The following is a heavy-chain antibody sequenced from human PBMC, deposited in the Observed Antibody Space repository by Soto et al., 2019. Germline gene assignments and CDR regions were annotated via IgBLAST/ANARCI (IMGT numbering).Heavy chain of an antibody. J-gene: IGHJ6*02. CDR1: GYTFTSYG. CDR2: ISAYNGNT. D-gene: IGHD2-15*01. Sequence: ASVKVSCKASGYTFTSYGISWVRQAPGQGLEWMGWISAYNGNTNYAQKLQGRVTMTTDTSTSTAYMELRSLRSDDTAVYYCARDQGACSGGSCYSNYYYYGMDVWGQGTTVTVSS. CDR3: ARDQGACSGGSCYSNYYYYGMDV. V-gene: IGHV1-18*04.